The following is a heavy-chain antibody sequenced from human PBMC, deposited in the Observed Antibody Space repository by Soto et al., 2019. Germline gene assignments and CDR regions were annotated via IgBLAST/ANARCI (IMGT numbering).Heavy chain of an antibody. V-gene: IGHV4-59*01. Sequence: TSETLSLTCSVSGGSISQYYWSWIRQPPGKGLEWIGYAYYSGDTGYNPSLQSRVTMAVDTSKNQVSLKLTSVTAADTAVYYCARDRSTYGGGGTGEVKENWFDPWGQGALVTVSS. D-gene: IGHD2-8*01. CDR3: ARDRSTYGGGGTGEVKENWFDP. CDR2: AYYSGDT. CDR1: GGSISQYY. J-gene: IGHJ5*02.